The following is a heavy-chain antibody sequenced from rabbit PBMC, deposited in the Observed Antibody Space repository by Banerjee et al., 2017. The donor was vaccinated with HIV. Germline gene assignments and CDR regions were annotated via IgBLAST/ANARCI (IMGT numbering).Heavy chain of an antibody. CDR1: GIDFSSYYY. CDR2: INTSSGNT. J-gene: IGHJ4*01. Sequence: QEQLEESGGDLVKPGGTLTLTCKASGIDFSSYYYMCWVRQAPGKGLEWIGCINTSSGNTVYASWAKGRFTISKTSSTTVTLQMTSLTAADTATYFCAVSSGYYKLWGQGTLVTVS. CDR3: AVSSGYYKL. D-gene: IGHD1-1*01. V-gene: IGHV1S45*01.